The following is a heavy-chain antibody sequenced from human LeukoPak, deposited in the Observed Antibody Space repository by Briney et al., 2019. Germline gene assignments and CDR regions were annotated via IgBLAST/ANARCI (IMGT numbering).Heavy chain of an antibody. CDR3: SLELTTQPTVSCSGGNCLRYFDY. D-gene: IGHD2-15*01. Sequence: GGSLRLSCAASGFTFNTYWMTWVRQAPGKRREWVANIMQDGSEKYYVDSVKGRFTISRDNAKNSLYLQMDSLRAEDTAVYYCSLELTTQPTVSCSGGNCLRYFDYCGQRTQVTVSS. J-gene: IGHJ4*02. CDR1: GFTFNTYW. V-gene: IGHV3-7*01. CDR2: IMQDGSEK.